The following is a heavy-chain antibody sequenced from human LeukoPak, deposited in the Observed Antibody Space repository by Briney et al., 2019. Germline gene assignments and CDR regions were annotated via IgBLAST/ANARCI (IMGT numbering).Heavy chain of an antibody. Sequence: PGGSLRLSCILSGFTFNKYWMSWVRQAPGKGLEWVATMRQDGGEIYYVDSVRGRFTISRDNAKNSLYLQMNSLRAEDTAMYYCARIMDLLGVHFDFWGQGTLVTVSS. CDR1: GFTFNKYW. D-gene: IGHD2-8*01. V-gene: IGHV3-7*01. J-gene: IGHJ4*02. CDR3: ARIMDLLGVHFDF. CDR2: MRQDGGEI.